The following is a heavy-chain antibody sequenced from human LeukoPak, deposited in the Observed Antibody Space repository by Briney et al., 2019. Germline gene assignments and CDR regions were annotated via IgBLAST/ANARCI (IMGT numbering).Heavy chain of an antibody. D-gene: IGHD2-2*02. Sequence: GGSLRLSCAVSGITFSTYAMSWLRQAPGKGLEWVSTISGGGTTYYADSVKGRFTISRDNSKSTLYLQMNSLRAEDTAVYYCARCSSTSCYTFDYWGQGTLVTVSS. CDR2: ISGGGTT. CDR3: ARCSSTSCYTFDY. CDR1: GITFSTYA. J-gene: IGHJ4*02. V-gene: IGHV3-23*01.